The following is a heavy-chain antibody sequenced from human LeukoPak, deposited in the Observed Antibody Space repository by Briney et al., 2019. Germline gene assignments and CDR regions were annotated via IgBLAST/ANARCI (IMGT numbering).Heavy chain of an antibody. V-gene: IGHV4-59*01. J-gene: IGHJ4*02. CDR3: ARGRDGYNPYYFDY. Sequence: SETLSLTCTASGGSISSYYWSWIRQPPGKGLEWIWYIYYSGGTDYNPSLKSRFTISVDTSKNQFSLKLSSVTAADTAVYYCARGRDGYNPYYFDYWGQGTLVTVSS. CDR2: IYYSGGT. D-gene: IGHD5-24*01. CDR1: GGSISSYY.